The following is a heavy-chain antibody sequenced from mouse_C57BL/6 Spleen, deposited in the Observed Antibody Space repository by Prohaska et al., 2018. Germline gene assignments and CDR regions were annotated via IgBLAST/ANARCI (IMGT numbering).Heavy chain of an antibody. CDR3: ARWAITTEVFDY. Sequence: QVQLQQPGAELVKPGASVKLSCKASGYTFTSYWMHWVKQRPGRGLEWIGRIGPNSGGTKYNEKFKSKATLTVDKPSSTAYMQLSSLTSEDSAVYYCARWAITTEVFDYWGQGTTLTVSS. D-gene: IGHD1-1*01. V-gene: IGHV1-72*01. J-gene: IGHJ2*01. CDR2: IGPNSGGT. CDR1: GYTFTSYW.